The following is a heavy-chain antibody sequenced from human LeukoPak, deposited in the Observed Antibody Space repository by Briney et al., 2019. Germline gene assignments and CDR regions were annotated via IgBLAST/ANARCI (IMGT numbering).Heavy chain of an antibody. CDR3: ARTYYYDSSGYAY. CDR1: GFTFSSYE. CDR2: ISSSGSTI. V-gene: IGHV3-48*03. D-gene: IGHD3-22*01. J-gene: IGHJ4*02. Sequence: GGSLRRSCAASGFTFSSYEMNWVRQAPGKGLEGVSYISSSGSTIYYEDSVKGRFTISRDNAKNSLYLQMNSLRAEDTAVYYCARTYYYDSSGYAYWGQGTLVTVSS.